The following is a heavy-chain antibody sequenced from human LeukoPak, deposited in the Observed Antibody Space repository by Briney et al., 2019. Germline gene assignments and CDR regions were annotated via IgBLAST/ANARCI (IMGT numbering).Heavy chain of an antibody. V-gene: IGHV3-48*02. CDR1: GFTFSSYS. Sequence: GESLKISCAASGFTFSSYSMNWVRQAPGKGLEWVSYISSSSTTIYYADPVKGRFTISRDNAKNSLYLQMNSLRDEDTAVYYCASLPRMDVWGQGTTVTVSS. J-gene: IGHJ6*02. CDR2: ISSSSTTI. CDR3: ASLPRMDV.